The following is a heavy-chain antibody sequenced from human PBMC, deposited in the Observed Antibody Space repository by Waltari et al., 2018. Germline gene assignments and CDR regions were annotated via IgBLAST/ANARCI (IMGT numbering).Heavy chain of an antibody. CDR1: GFTLSATW. Sequence: EVQLVESGGGLVQPGGSRGLSFQAPGFTLSATWLHWGRQVPGKGLVWVSRISGDGSTINYADSVKGRFTISRDTAKNTLYLQMNSLRAEDTAVYYCARGADLRGQGILVTVSS. V-gene: IGHV3-74*01. CDR3: ARGADL. J-gene: IGHJ4*02. D-gene: IGHD3-3*01. CDR2: ISGDGSTI.